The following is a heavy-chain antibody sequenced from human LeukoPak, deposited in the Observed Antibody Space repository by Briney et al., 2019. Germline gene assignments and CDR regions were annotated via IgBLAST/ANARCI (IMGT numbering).Heavy chain of an antibody. D-gene: IGHD6-13*01. V-gene: IGHV4-4*07. CDR3: ARVPSSSWLSFAFDI. Sequence: SETLSLTCTVSGGSISNYYWTFIRQPAGKGLEWIGRIYTSGHTNYNPSLKSRVTMSVDTSKNQFSLKLSSVTAADTAVYYCARVPSSSWLSFAFDIWGQGTMVTVSS. J-gene: IGHJ3*02. CDR1: GGSISNYY. CDR2: IYTSGHT.